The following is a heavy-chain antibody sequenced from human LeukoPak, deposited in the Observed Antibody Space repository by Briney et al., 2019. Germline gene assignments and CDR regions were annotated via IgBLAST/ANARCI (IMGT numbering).Heavy chain of an antibody. V-gene: IGHV5-51*01. CDR1: GYSFTTYW. J-gene: IGHJ3*02. D-gene: IGHD6-19*01. Sequence: GESLMISCKGSGYSFTTYWVGWVRQMPGNGLEWMGIIYPGDSDTRDSPSFQGQVTISADKSISTAYLQWSSLKASDTAMYYCARHGGIAVAGAFDIWGQGTMVTVSS. CDR3: ARHGGIAVAGAFDI. CDR2: IYPGDSDT.